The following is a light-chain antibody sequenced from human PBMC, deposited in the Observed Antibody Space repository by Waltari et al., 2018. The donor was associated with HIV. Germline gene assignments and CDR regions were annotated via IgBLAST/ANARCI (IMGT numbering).Light chain of an antibody. CDR3: QQRSNWPPAPT. V-gene: IGKV3-11*01. J-gene: IGKJ4*01. CDR2: DAS. CDR1: QSVSSY. Sequence: EIVLTQSPATLSLSPGERATLSCRASQSVSSYLAWYQQKPGQSPRLLIYDASVRATGIPARFSGSGSGTDFTLTISSLDPEDFAVYYCQQRSNWPPAPTFGGGTKVEIK.